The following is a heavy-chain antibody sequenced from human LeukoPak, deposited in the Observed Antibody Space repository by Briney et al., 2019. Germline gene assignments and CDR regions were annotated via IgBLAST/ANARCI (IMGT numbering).Heavy chain of an antibody. CDR1: GFTFSSYS. CDR2: ISSSGSYI. V-gene: IGHV3-21*01. D-gene: IGHD3-3*01. J-gene: IGHJ4*02. Sequence: PGGSLRLSCAASGFTFSSYSMNWVRQAPGKGLEWVSSISSSGSYIYYAASVKGRFTISRDNAKNSLYLQMNSLRAEDTAVYYCASFHGNYGYWGRGTLVTVSS. CDR3: ASFHGNYGY.